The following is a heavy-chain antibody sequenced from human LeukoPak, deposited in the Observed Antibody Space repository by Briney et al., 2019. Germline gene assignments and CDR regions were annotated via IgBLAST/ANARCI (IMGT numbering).Heavy chain of an antibody. CDR1: GFTFSSYW. CDR2: INSDGSST. J-gene: IGHJ5*02. Sequence: GGSLRLSCAASGFTFSSYWMHWVRQAPGKGLVWVSRINSDGSSTGYADSVKGRFTISRDNAKNTLYLQMNSLRAEDTAVYYCARDTKYCSSTSCWDWFDPWGQGTLVTVSS. D-gene: IGHD2-2*01. CDR3: ARDTKYCSSTSCWDWFDP. V-gene: IGHV3-74*01.